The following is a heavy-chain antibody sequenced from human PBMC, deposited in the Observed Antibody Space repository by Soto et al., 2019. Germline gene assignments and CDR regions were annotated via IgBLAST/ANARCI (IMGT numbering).Heavy chain of an antibody. CDR2: IYHSGST. D-gene: IGHD1-1*01. V-gene: IGHV4-38-2*01. Sequence: PSETLSLTCAVSGYSISSGYYWGWIRQPPGKGLEWIGSIYHSGSTYYNPSLKSRVTISVDTSKNQFSLKLSSVTAADTAVYYCARASSNWSPRYFDYWGQGTLVTVSS. CDR1: GYSISSGYY. CDR3: ARASSNWSPRYFDY. J-gene: IGHJ4*02.